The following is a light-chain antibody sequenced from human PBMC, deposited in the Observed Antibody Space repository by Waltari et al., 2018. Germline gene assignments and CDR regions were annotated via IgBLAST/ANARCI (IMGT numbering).Light chain of an antibody. J-gene: IGKJ1*01. V-gene: IGKV1-39*01. Sequence: DIQMTQSPSSLSASAGDRVTITCPASQSISSYLNWYQQKPGKAPKLLIYAASSLQSGVPSRFSGSESGTDFTLTISSLQPEDFATYYCQQSYSTPWTFGQGTKVEIK. CDR3: QQSYSTPWT. CDR1: QSISSY. CDR2: AAS.